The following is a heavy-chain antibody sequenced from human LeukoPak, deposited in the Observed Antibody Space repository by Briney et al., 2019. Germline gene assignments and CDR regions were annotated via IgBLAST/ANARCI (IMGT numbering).Heavy chain of an antibody. CDR3: ARASYAPYDAFDI. CDR2: IYPGDSDT. CDR1: GYSFTSYW. D-gene: IGHD2-2*01. Sequence: GESLKISCKGSGYSFTSYWIGWVRQMPGKGLEWRGIIYPGDSDTRYSPAFQGQVTISADKSISTAYLQWSSLKASDTAMYYCARASYAPYDAFDIWGQGTMVTVSS. V-gene: IGHV5-51*01. J-gene: IGHJ3*02.